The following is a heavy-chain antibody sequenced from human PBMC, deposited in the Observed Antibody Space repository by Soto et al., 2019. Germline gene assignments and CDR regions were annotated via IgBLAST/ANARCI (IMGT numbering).Heavy chain of an antibody. CDR2: ISYDGGNE. CDR1: RFSFSTYA. J-gene: IGHJ3*02. Sequence: QVQLVESGGGVVQPGRSLRLSCAASRFSFSTYAIHWVRQAPGQGLEWVAGISYDGGNEYYADSVKGRFTISRDNSKSTLELKMNSLGHAATAVYYCERDRSGRHEIDDGLDIWGRGTMVTVSS. CDR3: ERDRSGRHEIDDGLDI. V-gene: IGHV3-30-3*01. D-gene: IGHD1-26*01.